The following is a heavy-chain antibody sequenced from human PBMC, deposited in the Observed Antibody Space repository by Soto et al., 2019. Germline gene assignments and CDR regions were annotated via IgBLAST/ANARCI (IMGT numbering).Heavy chain of an antibody. CDR2: IRSKVYWKTT. D-gene: IGHD2-2*01. CDR1: GFNFDDYA. V-gene: IGHV3-49*03. CDR3: TRYTYTSRYSYFGMDV. J-gene: IGHJ6*02. Sequence: PGGSLRLSCTYSGFNFDDYAISWSRQAPGKGLEWVGVIRSKVYWKTTDYAASVKGRFTILRDDSKSIAYLQLNSVQSDDTGVYYCTRYTYTSRYSYFGMDVWGHGSTVTVSS.